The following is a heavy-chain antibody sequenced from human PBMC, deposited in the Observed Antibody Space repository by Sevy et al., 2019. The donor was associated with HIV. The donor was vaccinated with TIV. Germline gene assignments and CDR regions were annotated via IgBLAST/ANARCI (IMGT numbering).Heavy chain of an antibody. CDR3: ARNGGYADYGMDV. CDR1: GFTFSSYS. J-gene: IGHJ6*02. Sequence: GGSVRLSCVGSGFTFSSYSMNWVRQAPGKGLEWLSYMNSITSTIYYADSVKGRFTISRDNAKNSVSLQMHSLRAEDTAVYYCARNGGYADYGMDVWGQGTTVTVSS. V-gene: IGHV3-48*01. D-gene: IGHD2-2*01. CDR2: MNSITSTI.